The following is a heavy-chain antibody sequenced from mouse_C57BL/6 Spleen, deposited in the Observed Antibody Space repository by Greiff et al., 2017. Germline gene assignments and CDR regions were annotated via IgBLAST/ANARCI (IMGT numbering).Heavy chain of an antibody. CDR3: AKDEGKVRVGCYLDY. D-gene: IGHD1-1*01. Sequence: VQLQQPGAELVRPGSSVKLSCKASGYTFTSYCMHWVKQRPIQGLEWIGNIDPSDSETPSNQTFKVKATLTAEKSSRAAYMMLSRLTYEESAVYFSAKDEGKVRVGCYLDYWGQGTTLTVSS. CDR1: GYTFTSYC. CDR2: IDPSDSET. J-gene: IGHJ2*01. V-gene: IGHV1-52*01.